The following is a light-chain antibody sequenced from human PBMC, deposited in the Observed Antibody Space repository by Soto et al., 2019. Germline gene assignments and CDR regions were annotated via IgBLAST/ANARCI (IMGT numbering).Light chain of an antibody. CDR3: SSYTTSNTRQIV. Sequence: QSVLTKPASVTGSPGQSITISCTGTSSDVGGYNYVSWYQHHPGKAPKLIIYDVTNRPSGVSNPFSGSKSGNTASLTISGLQPEDEADYYCSSYTTSNTRQIVFGTGTKVT. V-gene: IGLV2-14*03. CDR2: DVT. CDR1: SSDVGGYNY. J-gene: IGLJ1*01.